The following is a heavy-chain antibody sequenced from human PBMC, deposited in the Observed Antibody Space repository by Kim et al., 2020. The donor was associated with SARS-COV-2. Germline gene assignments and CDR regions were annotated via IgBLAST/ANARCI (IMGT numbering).Heavy chain of an antibody. J-gene: IGHJ4*02. CDR1: GGSISSSSYY. CDR2: IYYSGST. D-gene: IGHD5-12*01. CDR3: AGEMATTNDFDY. V-gene: IGHV4-39*02. Sequence: SETLSLTCTVSGGSISSSSYYWGWIRQPPGKGLEWIGSIYYSGSTYYNPSLKSRVTISVDTSKNQFSLKLSSVTAADTAVYYCAGEMATTNDFDYWGQGTLVTVSS.